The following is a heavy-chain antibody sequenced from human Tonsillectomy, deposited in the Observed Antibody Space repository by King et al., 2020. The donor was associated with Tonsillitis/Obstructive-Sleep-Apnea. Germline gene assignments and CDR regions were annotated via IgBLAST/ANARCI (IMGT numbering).Heavy chain of an antibody. V-gene: IGHV3-30*01. CDR3: SRDMVQWGLLVDY. D-gene: IGHD3-10*01. CDR2: IPHDGIDT. J-gene: IGHJ4*02. Sequence: VQLVESGGGVVLPGRSLRLSCAASGFTFNSYTMHWVRQAPGKGLDWGAVIPHDGIDTSYAVSVRGRFTISRDNSRDPLYLQMDRLRSEDTALYYCSRDMVQWGLLVDYWGQGTLVTVSP. CDR1: GFTFNSYT.